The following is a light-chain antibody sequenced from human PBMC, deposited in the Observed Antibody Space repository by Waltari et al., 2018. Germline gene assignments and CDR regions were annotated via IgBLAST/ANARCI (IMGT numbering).Light chain of an antibody. V-gene: IGKV4-1*01. CDR3: QQYHSSPQT. J-gene: IGKJ1*01. Sequence: IVMTHSPDSLSVSLGDRATLNRKSSQSVLHRFNTENSLAWYQQKRGQAPNLLIYGASSRQTGVPDRISGSGSGTDFTLTISSLQAEDVAIYYCQQYHSSPQTFGQGTTVEIK. CDR1: QSVLHRFNTENS. CDR2: GAS.